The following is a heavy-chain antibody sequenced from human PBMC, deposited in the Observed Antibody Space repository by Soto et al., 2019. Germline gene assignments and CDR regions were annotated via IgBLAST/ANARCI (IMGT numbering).Heavy chain of an antibody. D-gene: IGHD4-17*01. CDR1: GGSITSSGFW. V-gene: IGHV4-39*01. CDR3: AKRAYGDPFDP. J-gene: IGHJ5*02. CDR2: IYDTGNT. Sequence: HLQLQESGPGLVKSSETLSLTCAVSGGSITSSGFWWSWIHQPPGKGLEWIATIYDTGNTFYNPSLRRRVTISADTSRNQFALHLISVTAADTAVYYCAKRAYGDPFDPWGQGTLVTVSS.